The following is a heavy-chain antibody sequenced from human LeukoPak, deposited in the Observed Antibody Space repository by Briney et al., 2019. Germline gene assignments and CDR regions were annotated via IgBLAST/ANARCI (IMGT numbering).Heavy chain of an antibody. Sequence: GGSLRLSCVASGSTFSSYNMNWVRQAPGKGLEWVSYTSSSSSYTNYADSVKGRFTISRDNAKNSLYLQMNSLRAEDTAVYYCARDDMGLFDYWGQGTLVTVSS. V-gene: IGHV3-21*05. CDR1: GSTFSSYN. J-gene: IGHJ4*02. CDR3: ARDDMGLFDY. CDR2: TSSSSSYT. D-gene: IGHD1-26*01.